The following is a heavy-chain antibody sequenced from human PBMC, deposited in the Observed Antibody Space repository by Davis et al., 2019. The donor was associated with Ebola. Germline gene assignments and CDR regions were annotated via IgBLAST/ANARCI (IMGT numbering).Heavy chain of an antibody. D-gene: IGHD3-10*01. Sequence: SVTVSCKASGGTFSSYAISWVRQAPGQGLEWMGGIIPIFGTANYAQKFQGRVTITADESTSKAYMELSSLRSEDTAVYYCARGGADYYGSGDYYGMDVWGQGTTVTVSS. J-gene: IGHJ6*02. CDR1: GGTFSSYA. V-gene: IGHV1-69*13. CDR2: IIPIFGTA. CDR3: ARGGADYYGSGDYYGMDV.